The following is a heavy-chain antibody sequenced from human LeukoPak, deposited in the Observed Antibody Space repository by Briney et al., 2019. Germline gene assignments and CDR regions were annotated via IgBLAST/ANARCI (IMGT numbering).Heavy chain of an antibody. V-gene: IGHV3-30*18. CDR2: ISYDGSNK. Sequence: GGSLRLSCAASGFTFSSHGMHWVRQAPGKGLEWVPLISYDGSNKYYADSVKGRFTISRDNSKNTLYLQMNSLRAEDTAAYYCAKRGYCSGGTCYSFHFDYWGQGTLVTVSS. D-gene: IGHD2-15*01. CDR3: AKRGYCSGGTCYSFHFDY. CDR1: GFTFSSHG. J-gene: IGHJ4*02.